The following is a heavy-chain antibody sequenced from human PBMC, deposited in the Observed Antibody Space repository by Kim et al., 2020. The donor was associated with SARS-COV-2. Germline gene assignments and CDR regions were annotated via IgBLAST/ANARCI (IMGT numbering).Heavy chain of an antibody. CDR3: AREDNRFLDQ. D-gene: IGHD3-3*01. CDR2: ISYDGSDK. CDR1: GFTFSNNA. V-gene: IGHV3-30*04. J-gene: IGHJ4*02. Sequence: GGSLRLSCAASGFTFSNNAMHWVRQAPGKGMEWVAFISYDGSDKYFADSVKGRFTISRDNSRNTLYLQMNSLTADDTAVYYCAREDNRFLDQWGQGTLVTVSS.